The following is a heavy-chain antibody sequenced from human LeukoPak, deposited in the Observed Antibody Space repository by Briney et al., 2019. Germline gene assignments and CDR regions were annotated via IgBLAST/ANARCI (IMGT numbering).Heavy chain of an antibody. Sequence: ASVKVSCEASGYTFTGYYMHWVRQAPGQGLEWMGWINPNSGGTNYAQKFQGRVTMTRDTSISTAYMELSRLRSDDTAVYYCALRDDIVVVPAARGSQQLDYWGQGTLVTVSS. CDR3: ALRDDIVVVPAARGSQQLDY. CDR2: INPNSGGT. CDR1: GYTFTGYY. J-gene: IGHJ4*02. V-gene: IGHV1-2*02. D-gene: IGHD2-2*01.